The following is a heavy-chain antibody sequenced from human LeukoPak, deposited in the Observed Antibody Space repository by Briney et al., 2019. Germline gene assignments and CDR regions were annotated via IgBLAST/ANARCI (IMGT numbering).Heavy chain of an antibody. CDR1: GGTFSSYA. V-gene: IGHV1-18*01. J-gene: IGHJ4*02. CDR3: ARDTGPQWVTMVRGVNFDY. D-gene: IGHD3-10*01. CDR2: ISAYNGNT. Sequence: GASVKVSCKASGGTFSSYAISWVRQAPGQGLEWMGWISAYNGNTNYAQKLQGRVTMTTDTSTSTAYMELRSLRSDDTAVYYCARDTGPQWVTMVRGVNFDYWGQGTLVTVSS.